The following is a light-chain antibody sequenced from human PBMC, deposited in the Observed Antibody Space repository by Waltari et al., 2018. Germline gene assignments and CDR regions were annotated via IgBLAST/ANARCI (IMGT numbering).Light chain of an antibody. CDR1: QDISSH. Sequence: DIQLTQSPSFLYTSVGDRVTITCRASQDISSHLAWYQQKPGKAPRLLVYGASTFHSGVPSRFSGTGSGTEFTLTINNLQPEDFATYYCQQLIRFPTFTFGQGTKLQIE. CDR3: QQLIRFPTFT. V-gene: IGKV1-9*01. CDR2: GAS. J-gene: IGKJ2*01.